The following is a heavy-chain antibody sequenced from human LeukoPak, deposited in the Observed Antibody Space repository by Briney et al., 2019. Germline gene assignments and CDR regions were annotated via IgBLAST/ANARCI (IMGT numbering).Heavy chain of an antibody. Sequence: PSETLSLTCAVYGGSFSGYYWSWIRQPPGRGLEWIGEINHSGSTNYNPSLKSRVTISVDTSKNQFSLKLSSVTAADTAVYYCARWDRRGYFDYWGQGTLVTVSS. CDR2: INHSGST. J-gene: IGHJ4*02. CDR3: ARWDRRGYFDY. CDR1: GGSFSGYY. D-gene: IGHD1-26*01. V-gene: IGHV4-34*01.